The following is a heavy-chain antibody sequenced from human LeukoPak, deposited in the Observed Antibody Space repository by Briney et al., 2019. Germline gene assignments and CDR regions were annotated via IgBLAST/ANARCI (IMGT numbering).Heavy chain of an antibody. D-gene: IGHD3-10*01. V-gene: IGHV1-8*03. CDR1: GYTFTSYD. J-gene: IGHJ5*02. Sequence: ASVKVSCKASGYTFTSYDINWVRQATGQGLEWKGWMNPNSGNTGYAQKFQGRVTITRNTSISTAYTELSSLRSKDTAVYYCARGGITMVRGVNGNNWFDPWGQGTLVTVSS. CDR2: MNPNSGNT. CDR3: ARGGITMVRGVNGNNWFDP.